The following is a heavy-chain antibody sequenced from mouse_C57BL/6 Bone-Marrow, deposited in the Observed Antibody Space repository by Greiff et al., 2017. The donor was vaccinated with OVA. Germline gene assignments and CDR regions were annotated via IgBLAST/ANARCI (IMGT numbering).Heavy chain of an antibody. V-gene: IGHV5-6*01. Sequence: EVQGVESGGDLVKPGGSLKLSCAASGFTFSSYGMSWVRQTPDKRLEWVATISSGGSYTYYPDSVKGRFTISRDNAKKTLYLQMSSLKSEDTAMYYCARHRPAWFDYWGQGTLVTVSA. CDR1: GFTFSSYG. CDR2: ISSGGSYT. CDR3: ARHRPAWFDY. J-gene: IGHJ3*01.